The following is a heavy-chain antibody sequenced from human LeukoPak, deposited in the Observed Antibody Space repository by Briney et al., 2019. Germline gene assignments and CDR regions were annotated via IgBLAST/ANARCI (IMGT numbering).Heavy chain of an antibody. J-gene: IGHJ4*02. CDR2: IYYSGST. CDR3: ARGFGRVYSYGRVDY. V-gene: IGHV4-59*01. D-gene: IGHD5-18*01. CDR1: GGSISSYY. Sequence: SETLSLTCTVSGGSISSYYWSWIRQPPGKGLEWIGHIYYSGSTNYNPSLKSRVTISVDTSKNQFSLKLSSVTAADTAVYYCARGFGRVYSYGRVDYWGPGTLVTVSS.